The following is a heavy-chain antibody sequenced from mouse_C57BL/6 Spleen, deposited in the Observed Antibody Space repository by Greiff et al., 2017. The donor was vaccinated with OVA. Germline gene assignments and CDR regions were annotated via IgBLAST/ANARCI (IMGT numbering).Heavy chain of an antibody. V-gene: IGHV1-52*01. Sequence: VQLQQPGAELVRPGSSVKLSCKASGYTFTSYWMHWVKQRPIQGLEWIGNIDPSDSETHYNQKFKDKATLTVDKSSSTAYMQLSSLTSEDSAVYYCAREENGNPWFAYWGQGTLVTVSA. D-gene: IGHD2-1*01. J-gene: IGHJ3*01. CDR2: IDPSDSET. CDR1: GYTFTSYW. CDR3: AREENGNPWFAY.